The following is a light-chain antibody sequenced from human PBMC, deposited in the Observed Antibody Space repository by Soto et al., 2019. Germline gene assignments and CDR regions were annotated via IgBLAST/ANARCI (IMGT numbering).Light chain of an antibody. Sequence: ESVLTQSPGTLSLSPGERATLSCRASQSVSSNYLAWYQQKPGQAPRLLIYGASTRATGIPDRFSGSGCGTDFTLTISTLEPEDSAVYYCQQYGSSPTWTFGQGTKVEIK. CDR2: GAS. CDR1: QSVSSNY. V-gene: IGKV3-20*01. J-gene: IGKJ1*01. CDR3: QQYGSSPTWT.